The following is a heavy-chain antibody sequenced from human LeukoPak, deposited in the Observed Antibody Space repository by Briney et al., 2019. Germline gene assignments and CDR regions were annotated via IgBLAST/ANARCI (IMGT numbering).Heavy chain of an antibody. V-gene: IGHV3-48*01. CDR1: GFTFSSYS. Sequence: GGSPRLSCAASGFTFSSYSMNWVRQAPGKGLEWVSYISSSSNNIYYADSVKGRFTISRDDAKNSLYLQMNSLRVEDTALYYCSRRGPWGQGTLVTVSS. CDR2: ISSSSNNI. CDR3: SRRGP. J-gene: IGHJ5*02.